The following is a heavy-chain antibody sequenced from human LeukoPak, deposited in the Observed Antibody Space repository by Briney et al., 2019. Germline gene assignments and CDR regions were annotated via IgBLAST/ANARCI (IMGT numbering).Heavy chain of an antibody. Sequence: GGSLRLSCAASGFTFSSYWMSWVRQAPGKGLEWVANIKQDGSEKYYVDSVKGRFTISRDNAKNSLYLQMNSLTSEDTSVYYCATSSTGQLLMSYWGQGTLVTVSS. CDR2: IKQDGSEK. CDR1: GFTFSSYW. D-gene: IGHD4-17*01. CDR3: ATSSTGQLLMSY. J-gene: IGHJ4*02. V-gene: IGHV3-7*03.